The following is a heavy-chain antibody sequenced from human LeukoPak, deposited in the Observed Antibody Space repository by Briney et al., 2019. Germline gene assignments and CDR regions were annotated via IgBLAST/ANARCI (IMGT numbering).Heavy chain of an antibody. CDR1: GFTVSSNY. D-gene: IGHD2-2*01. V-gene: IGHV3-66*01. CDR3: ARYCSSTSCYAGSFDY. J-gene: IGHJ4*02. CDR2: IYSGGST. Sequence: GGSLRPSCAASGFTVSSNYMSWVRQAPGKGLKWVSVIYSGGSTYYADSVKGRFTISRDNSKNTLYLQMNSLRAEDTAVYYCARYCSSTSCYAGSFDYWGQGTLVTVSS.